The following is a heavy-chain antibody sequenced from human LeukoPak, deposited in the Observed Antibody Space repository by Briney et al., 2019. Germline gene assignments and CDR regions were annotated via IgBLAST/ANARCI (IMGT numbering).Heavy chain of an antibody. D-gene: IGHD3-22*01. CDR2: ISAYNGNT. CDR1: GGTFSSYG. J-gene: IGHJ4*02. Sequence: ASVKVSCKASGGTFSSYGISWVRQAPGQGLEWMGWISAYNGNTNYAQKLQGRVTMTTDTSTSTAYMELRSLRSDDTAVYYCARTYYYDSSGYYYVPFDYWGQGTLVTVSS. CDR3: ARTYYYDSSGYYYVPFDY. V-gene: IGHV1-18*01.